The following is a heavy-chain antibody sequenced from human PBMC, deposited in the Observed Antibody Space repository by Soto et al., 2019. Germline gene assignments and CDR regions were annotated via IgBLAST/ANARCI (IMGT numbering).Heavy chain of an antibody. CDR2: ISYDGNAK. J-gene: IGHJ4*02. D-gene: IGHD2-21*01. CDR1: GFTFSTFG. Sequence: QVQLVESGGGVVQPGRSLRLSCAASGFTFSTFGMHWVRQAPGKGLEWVAVISYDGNAKYYVDSVKGRFTISRDNSKSTLYLQMNSLRSEDTAVYYCAKGNFVTYSLCDYWGQGTLVTVSS. V-gene: IGHV3-30*18. CDR3: AKGNFVTYSLCDY.